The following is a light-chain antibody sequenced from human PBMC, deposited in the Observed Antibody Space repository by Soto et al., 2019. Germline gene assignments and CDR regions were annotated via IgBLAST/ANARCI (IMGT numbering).Light chain of an antibody. J-gene: IGKJ1*01. V-gene: IGKV3-20*01. CDR1: HSISTNY. Sequence: DIVLTQSPGTLTLSPGERATLSCRASHSISTNYLAWYQQKPGQAPRLLIYGASSRATGIPDRFSGSGSGTDFTLTISRLEPEDFAVYYCQQYGSSGTFGQGTKVDIK. CDR2: GAS. CDR3: QQYGSSGT.